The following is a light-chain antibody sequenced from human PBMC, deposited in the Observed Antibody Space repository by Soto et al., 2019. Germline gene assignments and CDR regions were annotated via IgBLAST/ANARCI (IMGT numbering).Light chain of an antibody. Sequence: EIVMTQSPDTLSLSPGERATLSCGASQSVSTNLAWYQQKPGQAPRLLMYGASTRATGLPARFSGSGSGTEFTLTISSLQSEDFAVYYCQQYNKWPPWTFGQGTKVDIK. CDR1: QSVSTN. V-gene: IGKV3-15*01. J-gene: IGKJ1*01. CDR3: QQYNKWPPWT. CDR2: GAS.